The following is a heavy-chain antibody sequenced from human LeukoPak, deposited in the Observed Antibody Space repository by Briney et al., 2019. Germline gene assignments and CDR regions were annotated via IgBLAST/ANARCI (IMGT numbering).Heavy chain of an antibody. CDR2: ISAYSGNT. Sequence: ASVKVSCKASGYTFTSYGISWVRQAPGQGLEWMGWISAYSGNTNYAQKLQGRVTMTTDTSTSTAYMELRSLRSDDTAVYYCARATSSSGSYYEDYYYYMDVWGKGTTVTVSS. J-gene: IGHJ6*03. CDR1: GYTFTSYG. CDR3: ARATSSSGSYYEDYYYYMDV. D-gene: IGHD1-26*01. V-gene: IGHV1-18*01.